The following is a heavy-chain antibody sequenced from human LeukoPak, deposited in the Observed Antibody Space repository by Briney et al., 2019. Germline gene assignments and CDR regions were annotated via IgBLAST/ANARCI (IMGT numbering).Heavy chain of an antibody. V-gene: IGHV1-2*02. D-gene: IGHD1-26*01. CDR2: INPNSGDT. J-gene: IGHJ6*02. CDR3: ARETKWELQFFAMDV. CDR1: GYTFSDYY. Sequence: ASVKVSCKASGYTFSDYYIQWVRQAPGQGLEWMGWINPNSGDTTYAHNFQDRVTMSRDTSISSAYMELSRLRSDDAAVYYCARETKWELQFFAMDVWGQGTTVTVSS.